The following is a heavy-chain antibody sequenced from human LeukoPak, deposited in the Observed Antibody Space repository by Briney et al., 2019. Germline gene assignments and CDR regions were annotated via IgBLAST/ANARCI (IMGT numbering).Heavy chain of an antibody. CDR3: ARHGGTRVTLVEVFYFDY. V-gene: IGHV4-39*01. CDR2: IYYTGGT. D-gene: IGHD4-11*01. J-gene: IGHJ4*02. Sequence: PSETLSLTCSVSGGSITTSSYYWGRVRQPPEKGLEWIGSIYYTGGTYYSPSLKSRVTISVDTSKNQFSLKLSSVTAADTAVYYCARHGGTRVTLVEVFYFDYWGQGTLVTVSS. CDR1: GGSITTSSYY.